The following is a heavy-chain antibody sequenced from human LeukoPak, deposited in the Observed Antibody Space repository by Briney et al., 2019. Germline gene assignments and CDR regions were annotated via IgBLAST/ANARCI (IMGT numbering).Heavy chain of an antibody. CDR2: INTDGSSL. CDR3: ARRINYYDSSGYYYVRYFDS. CDR1: GFTFSSYW. J-gene: IGHJ4*02. V-gene: IGHV3-74*01. Sequence: GGSLRLSCAASGFTFSSYWMYWARQAPGKGPVWVARINTDGSSLNYADSVKGRFTISRDNAKNTLYLRMNSLGAEDTAVYYCARRINYYDSSGYYYVRYFDSWGQGTLVAVSS. D-gene: IGHD3-22*01.